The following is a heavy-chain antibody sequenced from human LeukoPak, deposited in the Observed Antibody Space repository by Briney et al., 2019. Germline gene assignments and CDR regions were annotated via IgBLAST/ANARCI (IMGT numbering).Heavy chain of an antibody. CDR3: ARISLGAIWGYYYGMDV. CDR2: IIPIFDTA. CDR1: GGTFSSYS. D-gene: IGHD1-26*01. Sequence: SVKVSCKASGGTFSSYSISWVRLAPGQGLEWMGGIIPIFDTADYAQKFQGRVTITADESTSTAYMELSSLRSEDTAVFYCARISLGAIWGYYYGMDVWGQGTTVTVSS. J-gene: IGHJ6*02. V-gene: IGHV1-69*13.